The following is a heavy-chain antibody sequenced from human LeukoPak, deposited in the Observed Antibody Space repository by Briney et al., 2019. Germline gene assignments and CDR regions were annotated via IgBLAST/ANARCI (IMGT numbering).Heavy chain of an antibody. V-gene: IGHV1-2*02. CDR2: IDPNSGGP. CDR3: ARDGVAGPSDAFDL. Sequence: ASVKVSYKASGYTFTDYYIHWVRQAPGQGLEWMTYIDPNSGGPHYAQKLQGRVTMTSDTSISTAYMELKWLTSDDTAVYYCARDGVAGPSDAFDLWGQGTMVTVSS. CDR1: GYTFTDYY. D-gene: IGHD6-19*01. J-gene: IGHJ3*01.